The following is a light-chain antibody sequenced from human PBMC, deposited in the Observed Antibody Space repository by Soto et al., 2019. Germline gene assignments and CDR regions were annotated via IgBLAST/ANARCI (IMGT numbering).Light chain of an antibody. CDR3: QQYNNWQFN. J-gene: IGKJ3*01. V-gene: IGKV3-15*01. CDR1: QSVNSN. CDR2: GAS. Sequence: EIMMTQSPVTLSVSPGERATLSCRASQSVNSNLAWYQQKPGQAPRLLIYGASTRATGIPASFIGNGSGTEFTLTASSLQPEDFEVYYCQQYNNWQFNFCTGTKANI.